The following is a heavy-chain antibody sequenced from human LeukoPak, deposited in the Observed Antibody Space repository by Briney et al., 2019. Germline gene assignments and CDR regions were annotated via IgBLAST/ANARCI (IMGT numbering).Heavy chain of an antibody. V-gene: IGHV4-39*01. CDR2: IYYSGST. Sequence: PSETLSLTCTVSGGSISSSSYYWGWIRQPPGKGLEWIGSIYYSGSTYYNPSLKSRVTISVDTSKNQFSLKLSSVTAADTAVYYCARHEWGVTRAFDIWGQGTMVTVSS. CDR1: GGSISSSSYY. D-gene: IGHD1-26*01. J-gene: IGHJ3*02. CDR3: ARHEWGVTRAFDI.